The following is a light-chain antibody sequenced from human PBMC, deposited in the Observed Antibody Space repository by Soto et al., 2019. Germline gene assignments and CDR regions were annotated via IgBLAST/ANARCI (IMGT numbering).Light chain of an antibody. J-gene: IGLJ3*02. Sequence: QPVLTQPPSASGTPGQRVTISCSGSSSNIGSNTVNWYQQLPGTAPKLLIHSNNQRPSGVPDRFSGSKSGTSASLAISGPQSEDVADYYCATWDDTLSGSVFGGGTKVTVL. CDR1: SSNIGSNT. CDR2: SNN. CDR3: ATWDDTLSGSV. V-gene: IGLV1-44*01.